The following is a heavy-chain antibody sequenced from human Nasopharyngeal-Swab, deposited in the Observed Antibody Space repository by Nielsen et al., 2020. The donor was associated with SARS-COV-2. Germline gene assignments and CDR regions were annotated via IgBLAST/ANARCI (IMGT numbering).Heavy chain of an antibody. Sequence: ASVKVSCKASGYTFTNYGFSWVRQAPGQGLEWMGWISAYNGNTHYAQTFQGRATMTTDTSTSTANMELRSLRSDDTAVYYCTRNMGYCNTPSCPGTYFYGMDVWGLGTTVTVSS. J-gene: IGHJ6*02. D-gene: IGHD2-2*01. CDR3: TRNMGYCNTPSCPGTYFYGMDV. CDR2: ISAYNGNT. V-gene: IGHV1-18*01. CDR1: GYTFTNYG.